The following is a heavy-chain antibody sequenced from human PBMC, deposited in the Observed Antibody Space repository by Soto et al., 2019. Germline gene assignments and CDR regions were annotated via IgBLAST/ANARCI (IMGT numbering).Heavy chain of an antibody. CDR3: ARVTQQLATNWFDP. D-gene: IGHD6-13*01. J-gene: IGHJ5*02. CDR2: IAGPGGGA. CDR1: GFTFSTYG. V-gene: IGHV3-23*01. Sequence: GGSLRLSCAASGFTFSTYGMSWVRQAPGKGLEWVSAIAGPGGGASYADSVKGRFTISRDNAKNSLYLQMNSLRAEDTAVYYCARVTQQLATNWFDPWGQGTLVTVSS.